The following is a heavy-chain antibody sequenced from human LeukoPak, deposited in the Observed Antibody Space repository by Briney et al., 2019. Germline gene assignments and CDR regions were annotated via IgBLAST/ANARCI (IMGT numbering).Heavy chain of an antibody. CDR3: ARFRIAADAFDI. J-gene: IGHJ3*02. CDR2: IYYSGST. CDR1: GGSISSYY. D-gene: IGHD6-13*01. Sequence: SETLSLTCTVSGGSISSYYWSWIRQPPGKGLEWIGYIYYSGSTNYNPSLKSRVTISVDTSKNQFSLKLSSVTAADTAVYYCARFRIAADAFDIWGQGTMVTVSS. V-gene: IGHV4-59*01.